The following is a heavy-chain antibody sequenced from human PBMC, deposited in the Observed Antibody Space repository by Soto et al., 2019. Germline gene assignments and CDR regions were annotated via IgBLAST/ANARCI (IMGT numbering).Heavy chain of an antibody. D-gene: IGHD5-12*01. CDR3: ARESGGATATLDYYYFYMDV. CDR2: INPNGGVT. J-gene: IGHJ6*03. CDR1: GDSFNDYY. V-gene: IGHV1-2*04. Sequence: ASVKVSCKSSGDSFNDYYIHWVRQAPGQGFEWMGWINPNGGVTKYAQKFQGWVSMTRDTSIRTVYMQLSRLRSDDTAVYYCARESGGATATLDYYYFYMDVWGTGTTVTVAS.